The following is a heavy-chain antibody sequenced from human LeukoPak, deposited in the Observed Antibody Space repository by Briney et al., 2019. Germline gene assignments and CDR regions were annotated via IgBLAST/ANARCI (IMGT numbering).Heavy chain of an antibody. CDR2: IKSKADGVTT. Sequence: PGGSLRLSCAASRFTFSNAWMNWVRQAPGKGLEWVGRIKSKADGVTTDYAAPVKGRFTISRDDSNNMVYLQVNSLKIEDTAVYYCAIDEPNYAPYDFDYWGQGTLVTVSS. V-gene: IGHV3-15*01. D-gene: IGHD4/OR15-4a*01. J-gene: IGHJ4*02. CDR1: RFTFSNAW. CDR3: AIDEPNYAPYDFDY.